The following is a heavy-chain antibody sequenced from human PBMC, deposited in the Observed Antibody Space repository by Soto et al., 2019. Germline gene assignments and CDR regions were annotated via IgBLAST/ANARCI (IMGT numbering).Heavy chain of an antibody. CDR2: IKTKTDGGTR. CDR3: TTVGYYGSGSYLAPYFNY. J-gene: IGHJ4*02. Sequence: LRLSCAASGFTFSSYAMHWVRQAPGKGLEWVGRIKTKTDGGTRDYAAPVKGRFSISRDDSKNTLILQMTSLKTEDTALYYFTTVGYYGSGSYLAPYFNYWGQGALVTVSS. D-gene: IGHD3-10*01. CDR1: GFTFSSYA. V-gene: IGHV3-15*01.